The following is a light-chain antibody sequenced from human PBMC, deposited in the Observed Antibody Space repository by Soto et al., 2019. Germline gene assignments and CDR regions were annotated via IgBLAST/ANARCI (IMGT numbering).Light chain of an antibody. Sequence: QSALTQPASVSGSPGQSITISCTGTSSDIGGYNYVSWYQQQPGKAPKLMISDVSNRPSGVSNRFSGSKSGNTASLTISGLQAEDEADYYCSSYITDSPLVLFGGGTKLTVL. CDR3: SSYITDSPLVL. CDR1: SSDIGGYNY. CDR2: DVS. V-gene: IGLV2-14*01. J-gene: IGLJ2*01.